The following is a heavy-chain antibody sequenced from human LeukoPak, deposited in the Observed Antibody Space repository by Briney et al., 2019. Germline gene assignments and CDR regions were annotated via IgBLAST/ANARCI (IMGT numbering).Heavy chain of an antibody. CDR1: GGSISSSTYY. CDR3: ARDVGAAAGTWAFDI. J-gene: IGHJ3*02. V-gene: IGHV4-39*02. Sequence: SETLSLTCTVSGGSISSSTYYWGWIRQPPGKGLEWIGSIYYTGSTYYNPSLKSRVTISVDTSKNQFSLKLSSVTAADTAVYYCARDVGAAAGTWAFDIWGQGTMVTVSS. CDR2: IYYTGST. D-gene: IGHD6-13*01.